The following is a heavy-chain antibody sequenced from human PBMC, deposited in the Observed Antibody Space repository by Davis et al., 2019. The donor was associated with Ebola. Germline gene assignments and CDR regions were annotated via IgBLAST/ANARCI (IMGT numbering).Heavy chain of an antibody. CDR2: IVPIVGAT. J-gene: IGHJ4*02. Sequence: SVKVSCKASGSTFSKYAINWVRQAPGQGPEWMGVIVPIVGATEYAQKFQGKVTITADRSTGTAYMELSSLTSEDAAIYYCATNLLGGAYSQFDNWGQGTLVAVSS. V-gene: IGHV1-69*06. CDR1: GSTFSKYA. D-gene: IGHD2-15*01. CDR3: ATNLLGGAYSQFDN.